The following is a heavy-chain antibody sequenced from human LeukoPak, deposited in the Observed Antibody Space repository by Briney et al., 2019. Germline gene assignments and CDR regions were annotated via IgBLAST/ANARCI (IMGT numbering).Heavy chain of an antibody. CDR3: ARAGGGYNLDY. CDR1: GGSVISYY. V-gene: IGHV4-59*02. CDR2: IYDSGST. J-gene: IGHJ4*02. Sequence: SETLSLTCMCSGGSVISYYWSWIRQPPGKGLEWIGYIYDSGSTNYNPSLRRRVTMSQDTSKNQFSLKLSSVTAADTAVYYCARAGGGYNLDYWGQGTLVTVSS. D-gene: IGHD5-24*01.